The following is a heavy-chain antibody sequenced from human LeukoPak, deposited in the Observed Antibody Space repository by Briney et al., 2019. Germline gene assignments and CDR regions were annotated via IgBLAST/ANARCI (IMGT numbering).Heavy chain of an antibody. V-gene: IGHV1-2*06. CDR3: AGGRHDYYYYMDV. CDR1: GYTFTGYY. D-gene: IGHD1-26*01. J-gene: IGHJ6*03. Sequence: ASVKVSCKASGYTFTGYYMHWVRQAPGQGLEWMGRINPNSGGTNYAQKFQGRVTMTRDTSISTAYMELSRLRSDDTAVYYCAGGRHDYYYYMDVWGKGTTVTVSS. CDR2: INPNSGGT.